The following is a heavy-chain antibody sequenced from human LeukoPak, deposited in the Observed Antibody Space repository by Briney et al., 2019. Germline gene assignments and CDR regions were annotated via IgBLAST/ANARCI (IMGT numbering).Heavy chain of an antibody. CDR3: ARDRRAVAGPAFDY. J-gene: IGHJ4*02. Sequence: SETLSLTCTVSGGSISSSSYYWGWIRQPPGKGLEWIGSIYYSGSTYYNPSLKSRVTISVDTSKNHFSLRLSSVTAADTAVYYCARDRRAVAGPAFDYWGQGNLVIVSS. V-gene: IGHV4-39*02. D-gene: IGHD6-19*01. CDR1: GGSISSSSYY. CDR2: IYYSGST.